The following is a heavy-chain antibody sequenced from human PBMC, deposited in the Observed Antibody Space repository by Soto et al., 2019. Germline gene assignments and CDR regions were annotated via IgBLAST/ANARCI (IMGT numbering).Heavy chain of an antibody. CDR1: LCTFSSDA. CDR3: ARELSPTHYYYRMDV. CDR2: IIPIFCTS. V-gene: IGHV1-69*13. D-gene: IGHD3-16*01. Sequence: ASVKGSFNDCLCTFSSDAVSWVGHAPVQGLEWMGGIIPIFCTSNYAQKFQVRVTITADESTSTAYIELSSLRSEDTAVYYCARELSPTHYYYRMDVWGQATTVTVSS. J-gene: IGHJ6*02.